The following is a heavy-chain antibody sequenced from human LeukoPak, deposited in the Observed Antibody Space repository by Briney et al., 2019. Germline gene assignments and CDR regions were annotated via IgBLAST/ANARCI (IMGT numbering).Heavy chain of an antibody. CDR2: IWYDGSNK. CDR3: ARDNFSGWYRATFDY. V-gene: IGHV3-33*01. Sequence: GGSLRLSCAASGFTFSNYGMHWVRQAPGKGLEWVALIWYDGSNKYYADSVQGRFIISRDNSKNTLYLQMNSLRAEDTAVYYCARDNFSGWYRATFDYWGQGTLVTVSS. D-gene: IGHD6-19*01. J-gene: IGHJ4*02. CDR1: GFTFSNYG.